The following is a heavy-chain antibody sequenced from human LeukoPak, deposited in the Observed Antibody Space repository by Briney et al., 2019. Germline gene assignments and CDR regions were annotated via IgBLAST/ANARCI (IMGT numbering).Heavy chain of an antibody. CDR2: ISGSGGST. Sequence: GGSLRLSCAASGFTFSSYAMSWVRQAPGKGLEWVSAISGSGGSTYYADSVKGRFTISRDNSKNTLYLQMNSLRAEDTAVYYCAKDVDYDSSGYLSYWGQGTLVTVSS. D-gene: IGHD3-22*01. J-gene: IGHJ4*02. CDR3: AKDVDYDSSGYLSY. CDR1: GFTFSSYA. V-gene: IGHV3-23*01.